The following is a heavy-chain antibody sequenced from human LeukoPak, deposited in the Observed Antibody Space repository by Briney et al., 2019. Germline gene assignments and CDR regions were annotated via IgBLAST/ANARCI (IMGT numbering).Heavy chain of an antibody. CDR1: SGSISSHY. J-gene: IGHJ3*02. D-gene: IGHD3-22*01. CDR3: ARTDYYDSSVIYYYALDI. V-gene: IGHV4-59*11. Sequence: SETLSLTCTVSSGSISSHYWSWIRQPPGKGLEWIGYVYYTGSTNYNPSLKSRVTISVDTSKNQFSLKLSYVTAADTAIYYCARTDYYDSSVIYYYALDIWGQGTMVTVSS. CDR2: VYYTGST.